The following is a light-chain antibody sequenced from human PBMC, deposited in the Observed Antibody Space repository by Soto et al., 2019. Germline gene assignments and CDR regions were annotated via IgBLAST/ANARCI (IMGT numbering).Light chain of an antibody. CDR2: GAS. CDR3: QQYNKWPWT. CDR1: QSVSNSY. V-gene: IGKV3-15*01. Sequence: EFLLTQSPSTLSLSPGERATLSCWASQSVSNSYLAWYQQKPGQAPRLLIYGASTRATGIPARFSGTGSGTEFTLTISSLQSEDFALYYCQQYNKWPWTFGQGTKVDIK. J-gene: IGKJ1*01.